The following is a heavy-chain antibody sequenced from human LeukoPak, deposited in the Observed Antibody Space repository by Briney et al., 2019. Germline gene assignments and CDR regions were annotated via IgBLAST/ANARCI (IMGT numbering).Heavy chain of an antibody. Sequence: GGSLRIACAASGCTFSNYCMNWVRQAPGKGLEWVSSITSSSSYIYYADSVQGRFTISRDNAKNSLYLQMNSLRAEDTAVYYCARDAAFDIWGQGTMVAVSS. J-gene: IGHJ3*02. CDR1: GCTFSNYC. CDR3: ARDAAFDI. CDR2: ITSSSSYI. V-gene: IGHV3-21*01.